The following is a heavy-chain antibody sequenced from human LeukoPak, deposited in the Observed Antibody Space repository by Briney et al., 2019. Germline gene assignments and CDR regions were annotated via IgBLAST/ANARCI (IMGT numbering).Heavy chain of an antibody. V-gene: IGHV4-39*07. D-gene: IGHD3-9*01. CDR3: ARRRRDILTGYYHDAFDI. J-gene: IGHJ3*02. Sequence: SETLSLTCTVSGGSISSSSYYWGWIRQPPGKGLEWIGSIYYSGSTYYNPSLKSRVTISVDTSKNQFSLKLSSVTAADTAVYYCARRRRDILTGYYHDAFDIWGQGTMVTVSS. CDR2: IYYSGST. CDR1: GGSISSSSYY.